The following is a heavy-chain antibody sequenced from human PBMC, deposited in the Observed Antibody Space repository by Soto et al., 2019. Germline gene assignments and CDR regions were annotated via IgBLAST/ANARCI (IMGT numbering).Heavy chain of an antibody. Sequence: QVQLQESGPGLVKPSETLSLTCTVSGGSISSYYWSWILQPAGKGLEWIGRIYISGRTNYNPSLKSRVTMSVDAAKHQFSLKLSCVPAADTAVYYCARVAVYSRGRVYYGMDVWGQGTTVTVSS. D-gene: IGHD6-19*01. CDR2: IYISGRT. J-gene: IGHJ6*02. CDR3: ARVAVYSRGRVYYGMDV. CDR1: GGSISSYY. V-gene: IGHV4-4*07.